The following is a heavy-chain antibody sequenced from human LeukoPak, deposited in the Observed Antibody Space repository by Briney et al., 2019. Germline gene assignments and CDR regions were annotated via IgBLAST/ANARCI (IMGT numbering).Heavy chain of an antibody. CDR3: ARDRREGATRGPCDY. D-gene: IGHD1-26*01. CDR2: INPNSGGT. Sequence: ASVKVSCKASGYTFTGYYMHWVRQAPGQGLEWMGWINPNSGGTNYAQKFQGRVTMTRDTSTSTAYMELSRLRSDDTAVYYCARDRREGATRGPCDYWGQGTLVTVSS. J-gene: IGHJ4*02. V-gene: IGHV1-2*02. CDR1: GYTFTGYY.